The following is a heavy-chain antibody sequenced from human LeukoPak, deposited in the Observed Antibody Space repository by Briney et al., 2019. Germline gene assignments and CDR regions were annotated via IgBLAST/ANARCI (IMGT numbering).Heavy chain of an antibody. CDR3: TRLLRFLEWPHFDY. CDR1: GFTFSGSA. D-gene: IGHD3-3*01. J-gene: IGHJ4*02. V-gene: IGHV3-73*01. CDR2: IRSKANSYAT. Sequence: PGGSLRLSCAASGFTFSGSAMHWVRQASGKGLEWVGRIRSKANSYATAYAASVKGRFTISRDDSKNTAYLQVNSLKTEDTAVYYCTRLLRFLEWPHFDYWGQGTLVTVSS.